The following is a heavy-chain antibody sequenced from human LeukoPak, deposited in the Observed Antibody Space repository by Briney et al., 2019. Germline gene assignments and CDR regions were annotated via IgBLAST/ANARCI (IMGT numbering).Heavy chain of an antibody. CDR2: IKHDGSEM. CDR1: GFTFSSYW. Sequence: GGSLRLSCTASGFTFSSYWMSWVRQAPGKGLEWVANIKHDGSEMYYVDSVKGRFTISRDNAKSSPSLQMNSLRVEDTAVYYCARKNTLADWGQGTLVSVSP. V-gene: IGHV3-7*01. J-gene: IGHJ4*02. D-gene: IGHD3-3*02. CDR3: ARKNTLAD.